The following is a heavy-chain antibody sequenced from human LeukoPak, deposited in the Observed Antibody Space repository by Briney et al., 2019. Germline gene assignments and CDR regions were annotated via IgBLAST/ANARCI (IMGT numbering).Heavy chain of an antibody. CDR3: ASEGEASRPLSF. J-gene: IGHJ3*01. V-gene: IGHV4-4*02. D-gene: IGHD2/OR15-2a*01. CDR1: GVSISTSNR. Sequence: PSGTLSLTCDVSGVSISTSNRWSWVRQPPGKGLEWIGEIHHSGSTNYDPSLKSRVTISVDKSKNQFSLKLSSVTAADTAVYYCASEGEASRPLSFWGQGTMVTVSS. CDR2: IHHSGST.